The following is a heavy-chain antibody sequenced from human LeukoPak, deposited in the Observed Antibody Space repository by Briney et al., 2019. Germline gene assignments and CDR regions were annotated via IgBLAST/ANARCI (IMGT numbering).Heavy chain of an antibody. D-gene: IGHD5-24*01. V-gene: IGHV4-34*01. J-gene: IGHJ4*02. CDR2: INHSGST. Sequence: SETLSLTCAVYGGSFSGYYWSWIRQPPGKGLEWIGEINHSGSTNYNPSLKSRVTISVDTSKNQFSLKLSSVTATDTAVYYCARGVEMATTIFDYWGQGTLVTVSS. CDR3: ARGVEMATTIFDY. CDR1: GGSFSGYY.